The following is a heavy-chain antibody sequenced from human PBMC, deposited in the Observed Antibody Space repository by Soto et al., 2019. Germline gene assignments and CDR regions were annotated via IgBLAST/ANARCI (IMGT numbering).Heavy chain of an antibody. CDR1: GYTFTSYG. CDR2: INAGNGNT. CDR3: ARDIAFDI. V-gene: IGHV1-3*01. Sequence: GASVKVSCKASGYTFTSYGIIWVRQAPGQRLEWMGWINAGNGNTKHSQKFQGRVTITRDTSASTAYMELSSLRSEDTAVYYCARDIAFDIWGQGTMVTVSS. J-gene: IGHJ3*02.